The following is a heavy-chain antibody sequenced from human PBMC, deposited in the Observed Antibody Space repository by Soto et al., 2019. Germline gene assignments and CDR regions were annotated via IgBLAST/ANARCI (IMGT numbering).Heavy chain of an antibody. CDR1: GFTFSNYG. V-gene: IGHV3-33*08. D-gene: IGHD3-22*01. CDR3: ARDRGYRRYFDSSGFWADS. J-gene: IGHJ4*02. Sequence: WGSLRLSCAASGFTFSNYGMDWFRQSPGKGLEWVAAVVYDGSKKYYADSVKGRFTVSRDNYKNTLFLEMNALRAEDTAVYYCARDRGYRRYFDSSGFWADSWGQGTLVTVSS. CDR2: VVYDGSKK.